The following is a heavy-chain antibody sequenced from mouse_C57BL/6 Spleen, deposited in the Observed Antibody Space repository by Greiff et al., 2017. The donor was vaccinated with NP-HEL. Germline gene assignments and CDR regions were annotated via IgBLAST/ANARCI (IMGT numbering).Heavy chain of an antibody. J-gene: IGHJ4*01. Sequence: EVKLQESGEGLVKPGGSLKLSCAASGFTFSSYAMSWVRQTPEKRLEWVAYISSGGDYIYYADTVKGRFTISRDNARNTLYLQMSSLKSEDTAMYYCTREGLLRTMDYWGQGTSVTVSS. CDR2: ISSGGDYI. D-gene: IGHD1-1*01. CDR1: GFTFSSYA. V-gene: IGHV5-9-1*02. CDR3: TREGLLRTMDY.